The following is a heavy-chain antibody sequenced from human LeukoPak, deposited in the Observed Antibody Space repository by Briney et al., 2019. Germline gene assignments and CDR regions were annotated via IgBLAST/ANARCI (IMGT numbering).Heavy chain of an antibody. V-gene: IGHV3-21*01. Sequence: RPGGSLRLSCASSGFTFSSYSMNWVRQAPGKGLEWVSSISSSSYIYYADSVKGRFTISRDNSKNTLYLQMNSLRAEDTAVYYCARDRSGWYFDYWGQGTLVTVSS. J-gene: IGHJ4*02. D-gene: IGHD6-19*01. CDR3: ARDRSGWYFDY. CDR1: GFTFSSYS. CDR2: ISSSSYI.